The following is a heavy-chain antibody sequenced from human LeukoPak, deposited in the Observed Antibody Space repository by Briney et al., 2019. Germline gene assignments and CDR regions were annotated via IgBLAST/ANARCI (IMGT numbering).Heavy chain of an antibody. CDR3: ARAQQWLPQGY. CDR2: ISAYNGNT. J-gene: IGHJ4*02. Sequence: ASVKVSCKASGYTFTSYGVSWVRQPPGQGLEWMGWISAYNGNTDYAQKLQGRVTMTTDTSTSTAYMELRSLRSDDTAVYYCARAQQWLPQGYWGQGTLVTVSS. D-gene: IGHD6-19*01. CDR1: GYTFTSYG. V-gene: IGHV1-18*04.